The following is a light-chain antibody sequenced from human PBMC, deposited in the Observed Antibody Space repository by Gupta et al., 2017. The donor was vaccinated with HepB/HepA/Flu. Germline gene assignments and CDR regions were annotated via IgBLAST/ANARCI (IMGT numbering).Light chain of an antibody. V-gene: IGLV1-44*01. J-gene: IGLJ3*02. Sequence: QSVLTQSPSASGTPWQRVTISCSGSSSHIGSNTVNWYQQLPGTAPKLLIYSNNPRPSGVPDRFSGSKSGTSASLAISGLQSEDEADYYCAAWDDSLNGWVFGGGTKLTVL. CDR3: AAWDDSLNGWV. CDR1: SSHIGSNT. CDR2: SNN.